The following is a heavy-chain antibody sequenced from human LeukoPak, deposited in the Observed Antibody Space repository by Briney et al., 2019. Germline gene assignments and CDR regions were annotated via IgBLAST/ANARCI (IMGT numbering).Heavy chain of an antibody. CDR2: ISAYNGNT. V-gene: IGHV1-18*01. CDR3: ASMVRGIPTSWFDP. CDR1: GYTFTSYG. Sequence: GASVKVSCKASGYTFTSYGISWVRQAPGQGLEWMGWISAYNGNTNYAQKLQGRVTMTTDTSTSTAYMELRSLRSDDTAAYYCASMVRGIPTSWFDPWGQGTLVTVSS. D-gene: IGHD3-10*01. J-gene: IGHJ5*02.